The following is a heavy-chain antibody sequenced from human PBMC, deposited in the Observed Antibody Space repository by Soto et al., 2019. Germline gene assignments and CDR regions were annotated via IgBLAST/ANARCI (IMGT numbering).Heavy chain of an antibody. CDR3: ARGDSGGSGSPASYSYSGLDV. J-gene: IGHJ6*02. D-gene: IGHD2-15*01. CDR2: VSAGGDMT. Sequence: DVQLLESGGHLVQPGGSLRLSCAASGFTFSSYAMSWVRQAPGKGLEWVSSVSAGGDMTYYSDSVKGRFTISRDNSNNALFLQMDSMRIEDTALYYCARGDSGGSGSPASYSYSGLDVWGQGTTVTVS. V-gene: IGHV3-23*01. CDR1: GFTFSSYA.